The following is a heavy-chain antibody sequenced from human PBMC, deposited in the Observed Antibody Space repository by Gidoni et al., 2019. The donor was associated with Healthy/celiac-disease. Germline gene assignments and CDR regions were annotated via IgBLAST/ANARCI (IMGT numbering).Heavy chain of an antibody. J-gene: IGHJ6*02. CDR1: GGSISSGGYY. Sequence: QVQLQESGPGLVKPSQTLSLTCTFSGGSISSGGYYWRWIRQHPGKGVEWIGYIYYSGSTYYNPSLKSRVTISVDTSKNQFSLKLSSVTAADTAVYYCARAGGIDGSGYGMDVWGQGTTVTVSS. D-gene: IGHD3-10*01. CDR3: ARAGGIDGSGYGMDV. CDR2: IYYSGST. V-gene: IGHV4-31*03.